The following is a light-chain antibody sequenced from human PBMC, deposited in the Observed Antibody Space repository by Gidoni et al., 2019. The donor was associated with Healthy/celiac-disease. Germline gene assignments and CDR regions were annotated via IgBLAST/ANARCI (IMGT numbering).Light chain of an antibody. CDR2: QDS. CDR1: KLGDKY. J-gene: IGLJ1*01. V-gene: IGLV3-1*01. Sequence: SYDLTQSPSVSVSPGPTASITRSGDKLGDKYACWYQQKPGQSPVLVIDQDSKRPSGIPERFSGSNSGNTATLTISGTQAMDEADYYCQAWDSSTYVFGTGTKVTVL. CDR3: QAWDSSTYV.